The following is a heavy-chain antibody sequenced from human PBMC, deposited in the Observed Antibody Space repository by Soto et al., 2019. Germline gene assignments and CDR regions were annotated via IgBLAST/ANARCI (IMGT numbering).Heavy chain of an antibody. CDR2: ISYDGSNK. CDR1: GFTFSSYA. V-gene: IGHV3-30-3*01. CDR3: AREEWWELRTFDI. D-gene: IGHD1-26*01. J-gene: IGHJ3*02. Sequence: QVQLVESGGGVVQPGRSLRLSCAASGFTFSSYAMHWVRQAPGKGLEWVAVISYDGSNKYYADSVKGRFTISRDNSKNTLYLQMNSLRAEDTAVYYCAREEWWELRTFDIWGQGTMVTVSS.